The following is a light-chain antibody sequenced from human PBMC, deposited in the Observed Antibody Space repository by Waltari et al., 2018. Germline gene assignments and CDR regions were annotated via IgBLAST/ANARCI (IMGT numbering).Light chain of an antibody. CDR2: PAS. J-gene: IGKJ1*01. V-gene: IGKV1-12*01. Sequence: DIQMTQSPSSVSASVGDRVTITCRASLGISRWLGWYQQKPGKAPKLLIYPASSLRSGGPARFSGSGSGTDFTLTISSLQPEDLATYYCLQANSFPWTCGQGTKVE. CDR3: LQANSFPWT. CDR1: LGISRW.